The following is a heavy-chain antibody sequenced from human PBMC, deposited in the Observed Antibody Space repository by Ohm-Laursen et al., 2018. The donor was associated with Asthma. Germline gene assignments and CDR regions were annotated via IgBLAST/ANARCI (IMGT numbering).Heavy chain of an antibody. J-gene: IGHJ4*02. Sequence: SDTLSLTCTVSGGSISSGGYYWSWIRQHPGKGLEWIGYIYYSGSTYYNPSLKRRVTISVDTSKNQFSLKLSSVTAADTAVYYCASSRDVVVPAAPVNWGQGTLVTVSS. CDR2: IYYSGST. CDR1: GGSISSGGYY. D-gene: IGHD2-2*01. V-gene: IGHV4-31*03. CDR3: ASSRDVVVPAAPVN.